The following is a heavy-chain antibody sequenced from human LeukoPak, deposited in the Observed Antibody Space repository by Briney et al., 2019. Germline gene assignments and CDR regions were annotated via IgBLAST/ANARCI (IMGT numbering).Heavy chain of an antibody. V-gene: IGHV3-30*03. CDR2: ISYDGSNK. D-gene: IGHD3-10*01. J-gene: IGHJ4*02. CDR1: GFTFNNYW. CDR3: ARDLGLGDVRGDTFDY. Sequence: GGSLRLSCAASGFTFNNYWMHWVRQAPGKGLEWVAVISYDGSNKYYADSVKGRFTISRDNSKNTLYLQMNSLRAEDTAVYYCARDLGLGDVRGDTFDYWGQGTLVTVSS.